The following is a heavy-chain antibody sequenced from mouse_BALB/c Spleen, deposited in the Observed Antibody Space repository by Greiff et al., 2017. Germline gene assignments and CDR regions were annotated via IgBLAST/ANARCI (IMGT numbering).Heavy chain of an antibody. V-gene: IGHV5-17*02. CDR2: ISSGSSTI. D-gene: IGHD1-1*01. CDR3: ARYGPYWYFDV. J-gene: IGHJ1*01. Sequence: DVKLVESGGGLVQPGGSRKLSCAASGFTFSSFGMHWVRQAPEKGLEWVAYISSGSSTIYYADTVKGRFTISRDNPKNTLFLQMTSLRSEDTAMYYCARYGPYWYFDVWGAGTTVTVSS. CDR1: GFTFSSFG.